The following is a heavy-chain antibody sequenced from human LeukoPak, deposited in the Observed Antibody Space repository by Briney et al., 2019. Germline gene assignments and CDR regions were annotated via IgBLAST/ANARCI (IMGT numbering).Heavy chain of an antibody. CDR3: ARGWLQFRGYFDY. J-gene: IGHJ4*02. CDR1: GFTFSSYE. D-gene: IGHD5-24*01. Sequence: GGSLRLSCAASGFTFSSYEMNWVRQAPGKGLEWVSYISSSGSTIYYADSVKGRFTISRDNAKNSLYLQMNSLRAEDTAVYYCARGWLQFRGYFDYWGQGTLVTVSS. CDR2: ISSSGSTI. V-gene: IGHV3-48*03.